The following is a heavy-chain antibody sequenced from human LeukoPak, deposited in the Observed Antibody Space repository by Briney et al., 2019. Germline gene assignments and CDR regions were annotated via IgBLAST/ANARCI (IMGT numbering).Heavy chain of an antibody. CDR3: ATRKLGYDY. D-gene: IGHD7-27*01. Sequence: SETLSLTCTVSGGSVSNYYWSWIRQSPGKGLEWIGYIYYTETSYNPSLKSRVTISADTSKNQFSLKLYSVTAADTAVYYCATRKLGYDYWGQGTLVTVSS. CDR1: GGSVSNYY. J-gene: IGHJ4*02. V-gene: IGHV4-59*02. CDR2: IYYTET.